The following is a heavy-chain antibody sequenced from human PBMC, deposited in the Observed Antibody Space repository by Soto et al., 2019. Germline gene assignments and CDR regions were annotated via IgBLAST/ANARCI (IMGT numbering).Heavy chain of an antibody. V-gene: IGHV4-4*07. J-gene: IGHJ4*02. Sequence: SETMSITGTGSGGSVSSYYWSWIRQPAGKGLEWIGRIYTSGSTNYNPSLKSRVTMSVDTSKNQFSLKLSSVTAADTAVYYCARDDSNGCYFYDRGQGSPSTVSS. CDR2: IYTSGST. CDR1: GGSVSSYY. CDR3: ARDDSNGCYFYD. D-gene: IGHD6-19*01.